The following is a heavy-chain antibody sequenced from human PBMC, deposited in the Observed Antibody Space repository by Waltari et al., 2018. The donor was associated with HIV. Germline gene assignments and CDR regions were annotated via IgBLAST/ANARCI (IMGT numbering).Heavy chain of an antibody. V-gene: IGHV3-21*01. CDR3: ARQDSSGGNYYYGMDV. CDR1: GFTFSSYS. J-gene: IGHJ6*02. Sequence: EVQLVESGGGRVKPGGSLRLSCAASGFTFSSYSINWVRQAPGKGLEWVSSISSSSIYISYADSVKGRFTISRDNAKNSLYLQMNSLRAEDTAVYYCARQDSSGGNYYYGMDVWGQGTTVTVSS. CDR2: ISSSSIYI. D-gene: IGHD3-22*01.